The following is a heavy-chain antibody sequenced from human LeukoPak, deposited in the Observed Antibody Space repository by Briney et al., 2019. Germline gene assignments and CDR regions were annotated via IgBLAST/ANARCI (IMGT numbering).Heavy chain of an antibody. D-gene: IGHD2-2*01. Sequence: SETLSLTCSVSGGSIRSYYWGWIRQPPGKGLEWIGSIYYSGSTYYNPSLKSRVTISVDTSKNQFSLKLSSVTAADTAVYYCARRIVVVPETFFDYWGQGTLVTVSS. CDR3: ARRIVVVPETFFDY. V-gene: IGHV4-39*01. J-gene: IGHJ4*02. CDR1: GGSIRSYY. CDR2: IYYSGST.